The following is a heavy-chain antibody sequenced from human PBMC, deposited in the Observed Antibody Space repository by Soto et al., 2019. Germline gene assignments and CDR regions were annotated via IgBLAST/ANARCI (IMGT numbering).Heavy chain of an antibody. CDR3: ARDLGHLAPDAFDI. CDR1: GGTFSSHA. CDR2: IMPIFGTA. Sequence: QVQLVQSGADEKKTGSSVKVSCKASGGTFSSHAISWVRQAPGQGLAWMGGIMPIFGTANYAQKFQGRVTITADESTNTAEMELSRLRSEDTAVYYCARDLGHLAPDAFDIWGQGTMVTVSS. J-gene: IGHJ3*02. V-gene: IGHV1-69*12. D-gene: IGHD5-12*01.